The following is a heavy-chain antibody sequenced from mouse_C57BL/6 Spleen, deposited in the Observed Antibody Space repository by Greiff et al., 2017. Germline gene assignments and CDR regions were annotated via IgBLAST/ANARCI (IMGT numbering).Heavy chain of an antibody. D-gene: IGHD2-3*01. V-gene: IGHV5-6*02. Sequence: DVKLVESGGDLVKPGGSLKLSCAASGFTFSSYGMSWVRQTPDKRLEWVATISSGGSYTYYPDSVKGRFTIPRANAKNTQNLQKSRLKSEDTAVYYGARLDDGYQFAYWGQGTLVTVSA. CDR3: ARLDDGYQFAY. CDR1: GFTFSSYG. J-gene: IGHJ3*01. CDR2: ISSGGSYT.